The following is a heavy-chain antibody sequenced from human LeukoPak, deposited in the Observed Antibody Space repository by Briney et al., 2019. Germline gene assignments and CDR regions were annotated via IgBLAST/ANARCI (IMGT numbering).Heavy chain of an antibody. CDR1: GFTVSSNY. Sequence: PGGSLRLSCAASGFTVSSNYTSWVRQAPGKGLEWVSVIYSGGSTYYADSVKGRFTISRDNSKNTLYLQMNSLRAEDTAVYYCARDLGYSYGIYWGQGTLVTVSS. J-gene: IGHJ4*02. CDR2: IYSGGST. CDR3: ARDLGYSYGIY. V-gene: IGHV3-53*01. D-gene: IGHD5-18*01.